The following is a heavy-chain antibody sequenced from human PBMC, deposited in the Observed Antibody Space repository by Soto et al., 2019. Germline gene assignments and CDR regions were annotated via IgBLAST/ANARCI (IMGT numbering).Heavy chain of an antibody. D-gene: IGHD2-8*02. Sequence: SETLSLTCTVSGGSISSYYWSWIRQPPGKGLEWIGYIYYSGSTNYNPSLKSRVTISVDRSKNQFSLKLSSVTAADTAVYYCARDKITGLFDYWGQGTLVTVSS. CDR1: GGSISSYY. J-gene: IGHJ4*02. CDR3: ARDKITGLFDY. V-gene: IGHV4-59*12. CDR2: IYYSGST.